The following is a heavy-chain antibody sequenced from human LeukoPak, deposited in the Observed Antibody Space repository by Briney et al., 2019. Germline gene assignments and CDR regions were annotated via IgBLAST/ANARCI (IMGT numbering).Heavy chain of an antibody. CDR1: GDSVSSNSAA. J-gene: IGHJ4*02. Sequence: SQTLSLTCAISGDSVSSNSAAWNWIRQSPSRGLEWLGRTYYRSRWYNDYAVSVKSRITINPDTSKNQFSLQLNSVTPEDTAVYYCARSLLGAVAGTIAYFDYWGQGTLVTVSS. CDR2: TYYRSRWYN. V-gene: IGHV6-1*01. CDR3: ARSLLGAVAGTIAYFDY. D-gene: IGHD6-19*01.